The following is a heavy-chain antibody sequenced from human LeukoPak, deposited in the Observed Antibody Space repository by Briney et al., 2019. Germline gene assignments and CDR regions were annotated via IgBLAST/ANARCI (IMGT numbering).Heavy chain of an antibody. D-gene: IGHD2-2*01. CDR3: AGCRSSTSCYFLDY. Sequence: GASVKVSXKASGGTFSSYTISWVRQAPGQGLEWMGRIIPILGIANYAQKFQGRVTITADKSTSTAYMELSSLRSEDTAVYYCAGCRSSTSCYFLDYWGQGTLVTVSS. CDR2: IIPILGIA. V-gene: IGHV1-69*02. J-gene: IGHJ4*02. CDR1: GGTFSSYT.